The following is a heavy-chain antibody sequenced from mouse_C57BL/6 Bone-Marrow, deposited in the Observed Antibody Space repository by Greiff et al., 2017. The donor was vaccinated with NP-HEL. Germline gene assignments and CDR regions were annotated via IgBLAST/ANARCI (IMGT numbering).Heavy chain of an antibody. D-gene: IGHD1-1*01. CDR2: IDPETGGT. V-gene: IGHV1-15*01. J-gene: IGHJ2*01. CDR1: GYTFTDYE. Sequence: VQLQQSGAELVRPGASVTLSCKASGYTFTDYEMHWVKQTPVHGLEWIGAIDPETGGTAYNQKFKGKAILTADKSSSTAYMEPRSLTSEDSAVYYCTRFHYGSSWDYWGQGTTLTVSS. CDR3: TRFHYGSSWDY.